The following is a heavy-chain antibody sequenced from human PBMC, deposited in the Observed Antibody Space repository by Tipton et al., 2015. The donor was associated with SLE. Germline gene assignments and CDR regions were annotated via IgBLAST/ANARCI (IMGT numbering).Heavy chain of an antibody. J-gene: IGHJ4*02. V-gene: IGHV4-4*07. CDR2: FHSSGIL. CDR3: ATSPLTL. Sequence: TLSLTCTVSGGSINSFYWTWVRQPAGKGLEWIGHFHSSGILNYNPSLKSRVTMSGDTSKNQLSLKLNAVTAADTAVYYCATSPLTLWGQGTLVTVSS. D-gene: IGHD2-2*01. CDR1: GGSINSFY.